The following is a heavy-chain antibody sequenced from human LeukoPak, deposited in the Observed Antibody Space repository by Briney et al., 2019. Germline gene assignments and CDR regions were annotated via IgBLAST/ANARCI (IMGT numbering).Heavy chain of an antibody. Sequence: GGSLRLSCAVSGITLSSYGMSWVRQAPGKGLEWVAGIGGSGGGTNYADSVKGQFTISRDNYKNTLYLQMNSLRAEDTAVYFCAKRGVVIRAILVGFHKEANYFDSWGRGALVTVSS. D-gene: IGHD2-21*01. CDR1: GITLSSYG. V-gene: IGHV3-23*01. CDR3: AKRGVVIRAILVGFHKEANYFDS. J-gene: IGHJ4*02. CDR2: IGGSGGGT.